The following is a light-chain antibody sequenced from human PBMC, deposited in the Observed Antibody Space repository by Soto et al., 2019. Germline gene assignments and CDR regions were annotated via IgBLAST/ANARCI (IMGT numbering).Light chain of an antibody. CDR2: DVS. Sequence: QSALTQPRSVSGSLGQSVTISCSGTSNNFGGYNFLSWYQHPPGKAPKLIICDVSKRPSGVPGRFSGSKSGSTASLTISGLQAEDEAYYYCSSFIAGDILLFGGGTKLTVL. CDR3: SSFIAGDILL. CDR1: SNNFGGYNF. V-gene: IGLV2-11*01. J-gene: IGLJ2*01.